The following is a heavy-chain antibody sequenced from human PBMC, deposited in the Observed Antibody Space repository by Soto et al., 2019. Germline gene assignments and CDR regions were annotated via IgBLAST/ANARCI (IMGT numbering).Heavy chain of an antibody. CDR3: TRVGYCSSTSCSNYYYMDV. J-gene: IGHJ6*03. D-gene: IGHD2-2*01. CDR1: GFTFSGSA. V-gene: IGHV3-73*01. CDR2: IRSKANSYAT. Sequence: GGSLRLSCAASGFTFSGSAMHWVRQASGKGLEWVGRIRSKANSYATAYAASVKGRFTISRDDSKNTAYLQMNSLKTEDTAVYYCTRVGYCSSTSCSNYYYMDVWGKGTTVTVSS.